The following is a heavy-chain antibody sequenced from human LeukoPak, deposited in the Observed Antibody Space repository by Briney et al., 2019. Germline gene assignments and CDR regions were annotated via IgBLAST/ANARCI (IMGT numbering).Heavy chain of an antibody. CDR3: ARRQGCSSTSCPPDS. D-gene: IGHD2-2*01. CDR2: IYPGDSDT. V-gene: IGHV5-51*01. CDR1: GYSFTTYW. J-gene: IGHJ4*02. Sequence: GESLKISCRGSGYSFTTYWIGWVRQMPGKALEWMGIIYPGDSDTRYSPSFQGQVTMSADKSINTAYLQWSSLKASDTAMYYCARRQGCSSTSCPPDSWGQGTLVTVSS.